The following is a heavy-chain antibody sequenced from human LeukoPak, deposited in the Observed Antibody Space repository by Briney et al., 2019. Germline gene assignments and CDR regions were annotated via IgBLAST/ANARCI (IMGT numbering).Heavy chain of an antibody. CDR1: GYTFTGYY. D-gene: IGHD3-10*01. Sequence: ASVKVSCKASGYTFTGYYMHWVRQAPGQGLEWMGWINPNSGGTNYAQKFQGRVTMTRDTSISTAYMELSRLRSDDTAVYYCARATYYYGSGFDYWGQGTLVTVSS. CDR3: ARATYYYGSGFDY. CDR2: INPNSGGT. J-gene: IGHJ4*02. V-gene: IGHV1-2*02.